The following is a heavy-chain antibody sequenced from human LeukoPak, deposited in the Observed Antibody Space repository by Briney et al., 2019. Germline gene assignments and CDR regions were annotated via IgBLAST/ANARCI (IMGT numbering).Heavy chain of an antibody. J-gene: IGHJ5*01. D-gene: IGHD6-13*01. V-gene: IGHV4-39*01. CDR3: ARGKRGYSSSWYDC. Sequence: SETLSLTCTVSGDSLTTTDYQWGWIRQAPGEGLEWIGNLYYSGSTSYNPSLKSRVTASVDTSNHQFSLKQNSVTAADTAVYYCARGKRGYSSSWYDCWGQGTPVTVSS. CDR2: LYYSGST. CDR1: GDSLTTTDYQ.